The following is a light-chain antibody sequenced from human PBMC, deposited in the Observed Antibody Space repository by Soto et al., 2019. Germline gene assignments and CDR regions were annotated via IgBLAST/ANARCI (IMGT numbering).Light chain of an antibody. CDR3: QQCDNSPRT. V-gene: IGKV3-20*01. CDR1: QSVSSY. J-gene: IGKJ1*01. Sequence: ESVLTQSPATLSLSPGERATLSCRASQSVSSYLAWYQQKPGQAPRLLIYGASSRATGIPDRFSGSGSGTDFTHTITRLEPEDFAVYYCQQCDNSPRTFAPGTKV. CDR2: GAS.